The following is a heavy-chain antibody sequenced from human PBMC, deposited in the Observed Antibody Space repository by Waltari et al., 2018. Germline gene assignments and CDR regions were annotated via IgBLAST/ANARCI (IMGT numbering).Heavy chain of an antibody. D-gene: IGHD3-3*01. V-gene: IGHV4-38-2*02. CDR2: IYHSGST. J-gene: IGHJ5*02. CDR3: ARDPSTTIFGVVIAYNWFDP. Sequence: QVQLQESGPGLVKPSETLSLTCAVSGYSISSGSYWGWIRQPPGKGLEWIGSIYHSGSTYYNPSLKSRVTISVDMSKNQFSLKLSSVTAADTAVYYCARDPSTTIFGVVIAYNWFDPWGQGTLVTVSS. CDR1: GYSISSGSY.